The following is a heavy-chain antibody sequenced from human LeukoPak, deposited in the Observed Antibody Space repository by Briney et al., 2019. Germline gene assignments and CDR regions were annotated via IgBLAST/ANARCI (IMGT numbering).Heavy chain of an antibody. V-gene: IGHV4-34*01. Sequence: PSETLSLTCAVYGGSFSGYYWGWIRQPPGKGLEWIGEINHSGSTNYNPSLKSRVTISVDTSKNQFSLKLRSVTAADTAVYYCAREGLIWFGSGPWGQGILVTVSS. J-gene: IGHJ5*02. D-gene: IGHD3-10*01. CDR2: INHSGST. CDR1: GGSFSGYY. CDR3: AREGLIWFGSGP.